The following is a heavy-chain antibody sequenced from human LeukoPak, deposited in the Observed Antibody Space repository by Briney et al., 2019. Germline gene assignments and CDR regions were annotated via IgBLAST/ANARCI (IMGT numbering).Heavy chain of an antibody. V-gene: IGHV3-23*01. Sequence: GGSLRLSCAASGFAFSSYAMSWVRQAPGKGLEWVSAISGSGGSTYYADSVKGRFTISRDNSKNTLYLQMNSLRAEDTAVYYCAKALDSSSSPFDYWGQGTLVTVSS. CDR2: ISGSGGST. J-gene: IGHJ4*02. CDR3: AKALDSSSSPFDY. CDR1: GFAFSSYA. D-gene: IGHD6-13*01.